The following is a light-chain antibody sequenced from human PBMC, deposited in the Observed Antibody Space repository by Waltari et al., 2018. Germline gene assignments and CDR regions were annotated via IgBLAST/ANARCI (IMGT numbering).Light chain of an antibody. CDR2: DTT. CDR1: SSNIGADYD. J-gene: IGLJ1*01. V-gene: IGLV1-40*01. Sequence: QSVLTQPPSVYGAPGQRVTISCTGGSSNIGADYDVHWYQQLPGTAPKLLIFDTTNRPSGVPNRFSGSKSGTSAFLAITGLQPEDEADYYCQSYDSSLSGWRVFGTGTKVTVL. CDR3: QSYDSSLSGWRV.